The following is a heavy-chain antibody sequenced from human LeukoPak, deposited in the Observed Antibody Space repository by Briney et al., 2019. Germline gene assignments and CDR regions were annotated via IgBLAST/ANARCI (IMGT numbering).Heavy chain of an antibody. V-gene: IGHV4-31*02. CDR2: IYYSGST. J-gene: IGHJ4*02. D-gene: IGHD3-16*01. CDR3: ARAGGFFSPFGY. CDR1: GGSISSGGYY. Sequence: PSQTLSLTCTASGGSISSGGYYWSWIRQHPGDGLGWIGYIYYSGSTYYNPSLKSRVTISIDTSKNHFSLKLSSVTAADTAVYYCARAGGFFSPFGYWGQGTLVTVAS.